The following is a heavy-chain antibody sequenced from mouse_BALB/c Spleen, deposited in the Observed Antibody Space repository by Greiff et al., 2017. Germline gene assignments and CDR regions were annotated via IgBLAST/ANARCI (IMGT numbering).Heavy chain of an antibody. D-gene: IGHD2-14*01. CDR1: GYAFTNYL. J-gene: IGHJ2*01. CDR3: ARSGVRGFDY. Sequence: VKLMESGAELVRPGTSVKVSCKASGYAFTNYLIEWVKQRPGQGLEWIGVINPGSGGTNYNEKFKGKATLTADKSSSTAYMQLSSLTSDDSAVYFCARSGVRGFDYWGQGTTLTVSS. V-gene: IGHV1-54*01. CDR2: INPGSGGT.